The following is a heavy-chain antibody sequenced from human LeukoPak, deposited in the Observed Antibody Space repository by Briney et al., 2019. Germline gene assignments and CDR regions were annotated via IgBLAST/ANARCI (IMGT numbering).Heavy chain of an antibody. CDR2: IRYDGSNK. CDR1: GFTFNSFG. CDR3: AKKSGAAFYNWFDP. D-gene: IGHD1-26*01. V-gene: IGHV3-30*02. Sequence: GGSLRLSCAASGFTFNSFGMHWVRQAPGKGLEWVAYIRYDGSNKKYADSLEGRFTISRDNSKNALYLQIDSLRPEDTAVYYCAKKSGAAFYNWFDPWGQGTLVTVSS. J-gene: IGHJ5*02.